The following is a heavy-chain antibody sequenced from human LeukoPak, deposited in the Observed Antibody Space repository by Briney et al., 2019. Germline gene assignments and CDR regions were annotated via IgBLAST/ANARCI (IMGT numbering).Heavy chain of an antibody. Sequence: SQTLSLTCTVSGGSISSGGYYWGWIRQPPGKGLEWIGSIYYSGSTYYNPSLKSRVTISVDTAKNLFSLKLSSVTAADTAVYYCARALLCGGDCYPPYYFDYWGQGTLVTVSS. J-gene: IGHJ4*02. CDR2: IYYSGST. D-gene: IGHD2-21*02. V-gene: IGHV4-39*01. CDR1: GGSISSGGYY. CDR3: ARALLCGGDCYPPYYFDY.